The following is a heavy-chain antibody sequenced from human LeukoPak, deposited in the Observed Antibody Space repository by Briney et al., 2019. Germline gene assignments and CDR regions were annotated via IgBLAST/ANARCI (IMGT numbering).Heavy chain of an antibody. V-gene: IGHV3-30*04. CDR1: GFTFSKFA. CDR3: ANRALQRYR. D-gene: IGHD6-25*01. Sequence: GGSLRLSCAAAGFTFSKFAMHWVRQAPGKGLEWVAVVSYDGSYKYYADSVKGRFTISRDNSKNTLYLQMNSLRAEDTAVYYCANRALQRYRWGQGTLVTVSS. J-gene: IGHJ4*02. CDR2: VSYDGSYK.